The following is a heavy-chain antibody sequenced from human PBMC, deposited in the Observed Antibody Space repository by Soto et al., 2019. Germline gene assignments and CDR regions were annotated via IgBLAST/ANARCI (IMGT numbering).Heavy chain of an antibody. CDR2: IYYSGST. CDR1: GGSISSYY. Sequence: QVQLQESGPGLVKPSETLSLTCTVSGGSISSYYWSWIRQPPGKGLEWIGYIYYSGSTNHNPSLKSRVTISVDTSKNQFSLKLSSVTAADTAVYYCARRYGRYFDYWGQGTLVTVSS. D-gene: IGHD4-17*01. CDR3: ARRYGRYFDY. V-gene: IGHV4-59*08. J-gene: IGHJ4*02.